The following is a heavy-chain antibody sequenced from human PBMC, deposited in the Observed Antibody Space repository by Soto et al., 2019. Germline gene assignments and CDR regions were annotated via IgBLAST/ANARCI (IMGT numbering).Heavy chain of an antibody. Sequence: GGSLRLSCAASGFTFSSYSMNWVRQAPGKGLEWVSYISSSSSTIYYADSVKGRFTISRDNAKNSLYLQMNSLRAEDTAVYYCARHGYSGYDSGSVFDYWGQGTLVTVSS. CDR3: ARHGYSGYDSGSVFDY. D-gene: IGHD5-12*01. J-gene: IGHJ4*02. CDR1: GFTFSSYS. CDR2: ISSSSSTI. V-gene: IGHV3-48*01.